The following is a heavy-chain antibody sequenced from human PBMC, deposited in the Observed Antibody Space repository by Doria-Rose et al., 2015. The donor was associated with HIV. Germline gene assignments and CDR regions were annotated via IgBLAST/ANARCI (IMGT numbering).Heavy chain of an antibody. D-gene: IGHD6-13*01. CDR2: IFSDSER. CDR3: ARIKSSRWYHKYYFDF. Sequence: QITLKESGPVLVKPTETLTLTCTVSGVSLSSPGMGVSWIRQPPGKVLEWLANIFSDSERSYRTSLKSRLTISRGTSKSQVVLTMTDMDPVDTATYYCARIKSSRWYHKYYFDFWGQGTLVIVSA. CDR1: GVSLSSPGMG. J-gene: IGHJ4*02. V-gene: IGHV2-26*01.